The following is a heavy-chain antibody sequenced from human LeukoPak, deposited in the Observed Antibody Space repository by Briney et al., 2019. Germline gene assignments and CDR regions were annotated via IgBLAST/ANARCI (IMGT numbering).Heavy chain of an antibody. V-gene: IGHV1-69*05. Sequence: GASVKVSCKASGGTFSSYAISWVRQAPGQGLEWMGGIIPIFGTANYAQKFQGRVTITTDESTSTAYMELSRLRSDDTAVYYCARMNPDYYGMDVWGQGTTVTVSS. J-gene: IGHJ6*02. CDR3: ARMNPDYYGMDV. CDR2: IIPIFGTA. CDR1: GGTFSSYA.